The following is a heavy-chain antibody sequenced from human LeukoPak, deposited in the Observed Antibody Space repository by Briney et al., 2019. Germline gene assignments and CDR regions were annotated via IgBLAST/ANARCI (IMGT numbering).Heavy chain of an antibody. Sequence: GGSLRLSCAASGFTFSNAWMSWVRQAPGKGLEWVGRIKSRADGGTTDYAAPVKGRFTISRDDSKTTLYLQMNSLKTEDTAMYYCTTDRGIAVRPLFDYWGQGTLVTVSS. CDR3: TTDRGIAVRPLFDY. CDR1: GFTFSNAW. J-gene: IGHJ4*02. D-gene: IGHD6-6*01. CDR2: IKSRADGGTT. V-gene: IGHV3-15*01.